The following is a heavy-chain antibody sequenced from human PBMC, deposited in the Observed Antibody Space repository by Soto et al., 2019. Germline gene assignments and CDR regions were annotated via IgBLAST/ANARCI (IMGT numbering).Heavy chain of an antibody. V-gene: IGHV3-48*02. CDR3: ARSVEGHFDY. CDR1: GFPFSIYS. J-gene: IGHJ4*02. D-gene: IGHD6-19*01. CDR2: ITSDTITI. Sequence: EVQLVESGGGLVQPGGSLRLSCAASGFPFSIYSMNWVRQAPGKGLEWFSYITSDTITIKYADSVNGRFTISRDNAKNSLYLQMNSLRDEDTAVYFCARSVEGHFDYWGQGTVVTVSS.